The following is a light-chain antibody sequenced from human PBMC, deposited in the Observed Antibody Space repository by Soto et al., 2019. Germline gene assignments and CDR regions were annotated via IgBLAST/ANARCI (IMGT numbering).Light chain of an antibody. CDR1: SSDVGGYDY. V-gene: IGLV2-14*01. CDR3: RSYTSSSTLV. CDR2: EVT. Sequence: QSALTQPASVSGSPGQSITISCTGTSSDVGGYDYVSWYQQHPGKVPKFMIYEVTNRPSGVSSRFSGSKSGNTASLTISGLQAEDEADYYSRSYTSSSTLVFGTGTKLTVL. J-gene: IGLJ1*01.